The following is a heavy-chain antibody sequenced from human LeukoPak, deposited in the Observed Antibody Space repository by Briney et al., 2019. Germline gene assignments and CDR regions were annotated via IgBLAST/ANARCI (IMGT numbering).Heavy chain of an antibody. CDR1: GFTFNISA. J-gene: IGHJ3*02. D-gene: IGHD3-22*01. Sequence: GGSLRLSCAASGFTFNISAMSWVRQAPGKGLECVSPISGSGGSTYYADSVKGRFTISRDNSKNTLYLQMNSLRAEDTAVYYCARAPRSGYDSSGGAFDIWGQGTMVTVSS. CDR2: ISGSGGST. CDR3: ARAPRSGYDSSGGAFDI. V-gene: IGHV3-23*01.